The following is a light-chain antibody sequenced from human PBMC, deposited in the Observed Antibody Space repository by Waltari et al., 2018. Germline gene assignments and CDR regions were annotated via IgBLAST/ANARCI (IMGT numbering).Light chain of an antibody. Sequence: DIQMTQSPSTLSASVGDTVTITCLASQSISSWLAWYQQKPGKAPKLLIYKASSLESGVPSRFSGSGSGTEFTLTISSLQPDDFATYSCQQYSSYSTFGQGTKVEIK. CDR2: KAS. CDR1: QSISSW. CDR3: QQYSSYST. J-gene: IGKJ2*01. V-gene: IGKV1-5*03.